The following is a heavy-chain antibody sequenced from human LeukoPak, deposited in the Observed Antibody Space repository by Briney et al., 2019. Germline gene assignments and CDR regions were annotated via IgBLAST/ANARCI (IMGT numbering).Heavy chain of an antibody. J-gene: IGHJ4*02. D-gene: IGHD3-9*01. CDR3: ARGRYFDFYAAFDY. Sequence: SVKVSCKASGGTFSSYAISWVRQAPGQGLEWMGGIIPIFGTANYAQKFQGRVTTTADKSPSTAYMELSSLRSEDTAVYYCARGRYFDFYAAFDYWGQGTLVTVSS. CDR1: GGTFSSYA. CDR2: IIPIFGTA. V-gene: IGHV1-69*06.